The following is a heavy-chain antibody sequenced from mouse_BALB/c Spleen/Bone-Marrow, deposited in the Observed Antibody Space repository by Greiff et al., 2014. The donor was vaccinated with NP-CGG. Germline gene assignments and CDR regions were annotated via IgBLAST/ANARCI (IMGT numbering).Heavy chain of an antibody. CDR2: ISSGGTYT. Sequence: EVKLMESGGGFVKPGGSLKLSCAASGFTFSDFYMFWFRQTPEKRLEWVATISSGGTYTYYPDSVKGRFTISRDNAKNNLHLQMSSLKSEDTAMYYCARSGERYGAMDYWGQGTSVTVTS. V-gene: IGHV5-4*02. J-gene: IGHJ4*01. CDR1: GFTFSDFY. D-gene: IGHD1-1*02. CDR3: ARSGERYGAMDY.